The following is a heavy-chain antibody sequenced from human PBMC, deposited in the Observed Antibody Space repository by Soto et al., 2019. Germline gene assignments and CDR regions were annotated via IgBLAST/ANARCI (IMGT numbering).Heavy chain of an antibody. Sequence: PGGSLRLSCAASGFTFSSYAMHWVRQAPGKGLEWVAVISYDGSNKYYADSVKGRFTISRDNSKNTLYLQMNSLRAEDTAVYYCARDAVGATTRFRNAFDIWGQGTMVTVSS. V-gene: IGHV3-30-3*01. J-gene: IGHJ3*02. CDR1: GFTFSSYA. CDR3: ARDAVGATTRFRNAFDI. D-gene: IGHD1-26*01. CDR2: ISYDGSNK.